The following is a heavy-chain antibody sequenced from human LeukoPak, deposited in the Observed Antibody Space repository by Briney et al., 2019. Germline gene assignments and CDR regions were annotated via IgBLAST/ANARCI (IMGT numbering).Heavy chain of an antibody. D-gene: IGHD2-15*01. V-gene: IGHV1-2*02. J-gene: IGHJ4*02. CDR2: INPNSGGT. Sequence: ASVKVSCKASGYTFTDYYIHWVRQAPGQGLEWMGWINPNSGGTNYAQKFQGRVTMTRDTSISTAYMELSRLRSDDTAVYYCARASGGGYCSGGSCYQFDYWGQGTLVTVSS. CDR1: GYTFTDYY. CDR3: ARASGGGYCSGGSCYQFDY.